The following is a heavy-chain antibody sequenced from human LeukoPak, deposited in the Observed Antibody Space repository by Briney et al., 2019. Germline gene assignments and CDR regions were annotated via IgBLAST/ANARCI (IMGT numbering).Heavy chain of an antibody. CDR2: IKQDGSEK. CDR3: ARGYSSGWSGELDY. Sequence: GGSLRLSCAASGFTFSSYWMSWVRQAPGKGLEWVANIKQDGSEKYYVDSVKGRFTISRDNAKNSLYLQMNSLRAEDTAVYYCARGYSSGWSGELDYWGQGTLVTVSS. J-gene: IGHJ4*02. V-gene: IGHV3-7*01. D-gene: IGHD6-19*01. CDR1: GFTFSSYW.